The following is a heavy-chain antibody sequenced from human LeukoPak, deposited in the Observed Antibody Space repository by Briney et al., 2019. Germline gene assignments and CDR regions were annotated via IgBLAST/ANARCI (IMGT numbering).Heavy chain of an antibody. V-gene: IGHV3-23*01. CDR2: ISGSGDTT. CDR3: AKWGGRATDSNTWYGPLDH. J-gene: IGHJ4*02. D-gene: IGHD6-13*01. CDR1: GFTFSSYA. Sequence: GGSLRLSCAASGFTFSSYAMTWVRQAPGQGLEWVSSISGSGDTTYHADSVKGRFTISRDNSKNTLYLLMNNLRTEDTAVYYCAKWGGRATDSNTWYGPLDHWGRGTLGTVS.